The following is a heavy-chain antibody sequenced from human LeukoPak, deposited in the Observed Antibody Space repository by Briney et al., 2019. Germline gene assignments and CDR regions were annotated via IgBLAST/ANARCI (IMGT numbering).Heavy chain of an antibody. CDR2: IYYTGTT. CDR1: GGSISSYY. V-gene: IGHV4-59*12. Sequence: SETLSLTCTVSGGSISSYYWSWIRQPPGKGLEWIGDIYYTGTTYYSPSLRRRVTISVDTSTNQFSLRLTSVTAADAAVYYCARDRRWELLHAFDIWGQGTMVTVSS. J-gene: IGHJ3*02. D-gene: IGHD1-26*01. CDR3: ARDRRWELLHAFDI.